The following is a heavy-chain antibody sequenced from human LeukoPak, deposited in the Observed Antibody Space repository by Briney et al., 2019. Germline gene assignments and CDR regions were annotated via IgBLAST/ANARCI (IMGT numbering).Heavy chain of an antibody. CDR1: GYTFTGYY. CDR3: ARKRLTTVTPSWFAP. CDR2: INPNSGGT. Sequence: GASVKVSCKASGYTFTGYYMHWVRQAPGQGLEWMGWINPNSGGTNYAQKFQGRVTMTKDTSISTAYMELSRLRSDDTAVYYCARKRLTTVTPSWFAPWGQGTLVTVSS. J-gene: IGHJ5*02. V-gene: IGHV1-2*02. D-gene: IGHD4-17*01.